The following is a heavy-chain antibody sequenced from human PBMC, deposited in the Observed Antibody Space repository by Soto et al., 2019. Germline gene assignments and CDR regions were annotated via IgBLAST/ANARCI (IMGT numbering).Heavy chain of an antibody. CDR2: IYYSGST. CDR1: GGSISSYY. D-gene: IGHD3-9*01. V-gene: IGHV4-59*01. J-gene: IGHJ4*02. CDR3: ARGDDILTGYYGPADY. Sequence: PSETLSLTCTVSGGSISSYYWSWIRQPPGKGLEWIGYIYYSGSTNYNPSLKSRVTISVDTSKNQFSLKLSSVTAEDTAVYYCARGDDILTGYYGPADYWGQGTLVTVSS.